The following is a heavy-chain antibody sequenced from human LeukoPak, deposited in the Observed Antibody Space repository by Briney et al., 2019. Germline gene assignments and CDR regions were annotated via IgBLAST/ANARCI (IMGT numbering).Heavy chain of an antibody. CDR1: GFTFSNAW. Sequence: GGSLRLSCAASGFTFSNAWMSWVRQAPGKGLEWVGRIKSKTDGGTTDYAAPAKGRFTIPRDDSKNTLYLQMNSLKTEDTAVYYCTTDRMGEHPTGNYWGQGTLVTVSS. D-gene: IGHD3-16*01. J-gene: IGHJ4*02. V-gene: IGHV3-15*01. CDR2: IKSKTDGGTT. CDR3: TTDRMGEHPTGNY.